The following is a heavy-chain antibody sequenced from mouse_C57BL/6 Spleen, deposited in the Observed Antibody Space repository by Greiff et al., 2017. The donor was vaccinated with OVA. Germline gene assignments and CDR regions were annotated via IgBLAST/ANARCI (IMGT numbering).Heavy chain of an antibody. V-gene: IGHV1-26*01. CDR3: AREATVVATGGAMDY. J-gene: IGHJ4*01. CDR2: INPNNGGT. CDR1: GYTFTDYY. Sequence: VQLKQSGPELVKPGASVKISCKASGYTFTDYYMNWVKQSHGKSLEWIGDINPNNGGTSYNQKFKGKATLTVDKSSSTAYMELRSLTSEDSAVYYCAREATVVATGGAMDYWGQGTSVTVSS. D-gene: IGHD1-1*01.